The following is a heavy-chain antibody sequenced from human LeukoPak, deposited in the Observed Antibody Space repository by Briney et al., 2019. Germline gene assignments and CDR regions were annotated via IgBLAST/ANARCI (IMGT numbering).Heavy chain of an antibody. J-gene: IGHJ4*02. Sequence: ASVKVSCKASGYTFTDYYIHWVRQPPGQGLEWMGWINPNSGDTNYEQKFQGRVTMTRDTSISTAYMELSRLRSDDTAVYYCARDQFMVRGVPPGYWGQGTLVTVSS. CDR1: GYTFTDYY. CDR3: ARDQFMVRGVPPGY. V-gene: IGHV1-2*02. CDR2: INPNSGDT. D-gene: IGHD3-10*01.